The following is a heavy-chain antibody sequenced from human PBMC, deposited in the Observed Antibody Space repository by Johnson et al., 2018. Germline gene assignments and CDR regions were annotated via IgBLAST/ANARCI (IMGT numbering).Heavy chain of an antibody. J-gene: IGHJ6*03. V-gene: IGHV3-15*07. D-gene: IGHD2-2*01. Sequence: VQLVESGGGLVKPGESLRLSCAASGFMFSNAYMTWVRQAPGKGLEWVGRIKRKGDGETTDYATPVKGRFTISSDDSKDTLYLQMNSLYIDDTAVYYCTTDSTTKLYYYYYMDVWGKGTTVTVSS. CDR3: TTDSTTKLYYYYYMDV. CDR2: IKRKGDGETT. CDR1: GFMFSNAY.